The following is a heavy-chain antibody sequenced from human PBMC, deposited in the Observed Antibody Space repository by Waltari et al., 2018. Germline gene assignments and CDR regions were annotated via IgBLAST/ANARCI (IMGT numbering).Heavy chain of an antibody. V-gene: IGHV3-7*01. CDR2: IKQDGSEK. CDR3: ARGLSSGWFDF. D-gene: IGHD3-10*01. CDR1: GFTFSSYW. Sequence: EVQLVESGGVLVQPGGSLRLSCAASGFTFSSYWMSWVRQAPGKGRGGVANIKQDGSEKYYVDSVKGRFTISRDNAKNSLYLQMNSLRAEDTAVYYCARGLSSGWFDFWGQGTLVTVSS. J-gene: IGHJ4*02.